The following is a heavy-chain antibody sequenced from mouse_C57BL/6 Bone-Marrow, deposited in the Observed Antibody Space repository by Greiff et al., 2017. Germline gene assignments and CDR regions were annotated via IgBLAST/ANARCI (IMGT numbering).Heavy chain of an antibody. CDR1: GYTFTSYW. D-gene: IGHD1-1*01. CDR3: ARWGYYGSSYDWYFDV. J-gene: IGHJ1*03. CDR2: IDPTSGGT. V-gene: IGHV1-72*01. Sequence: QVQLQQPGAELVKPGASVKLSCKASGYTFTSYWMHWVKQRPGRGLEWIGRIDPTSGGTKYNEKFKSKATLNVDQPSSTAYMQLSSLTSEDSAVYYCARWGYYGSSYDWYFDVWGTGTTVTVSS.